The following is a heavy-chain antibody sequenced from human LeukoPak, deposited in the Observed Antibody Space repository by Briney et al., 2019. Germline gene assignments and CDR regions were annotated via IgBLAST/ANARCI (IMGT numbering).Heavy chain of an antibody. D-gene: IGHD6-25*01. Sequence: GVSLRLSCVVSGLTVSNNYMTWVRQAPGKGLEWVPLIFSGGGTYYADSVKGRFTISRDSSKNTLYLQMNSLRAEDTALYYCARDPGAAAGNLWSWGQGTLVTVSS. J-gene: IGHJ5*02. CDR2: IFSGGGT. V-gene: IGHV3-66*01. CDR1: GLTVSNNY. CDR3: ARDPGAAAGNLWS.